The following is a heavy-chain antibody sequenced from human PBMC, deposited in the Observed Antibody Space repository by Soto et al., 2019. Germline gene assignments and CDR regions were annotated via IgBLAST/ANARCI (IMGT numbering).Heavy chain of an antibody. CDR1: GGSFSGYY. CDR3: ARAPKAAPGGGWFDP. D-gene: IGHD6-6*01. V-gene: IGHV4-34*01. J-gene: IGHJ5*02. CDR2: INHSGST. Sequence: PSETLSLTCAVYGGSFSGYYWSWIRQPPGKGLEWIGEINHSGSTNYNPSLKSRVTISVDTSKNQFSLKLSSVTAADTAVYYCARAPKAAPGGGWFDPWGQGTLVTVSS.